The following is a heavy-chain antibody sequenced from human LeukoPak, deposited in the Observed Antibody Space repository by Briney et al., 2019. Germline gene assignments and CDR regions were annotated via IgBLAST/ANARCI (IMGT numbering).Heavy chain of an antibody. CDR1: GFTFSSYA. V-gene: IGHV3-20*04. J-gene: IGHJ4*02. Sequence: GGSLRLSCAASGFTFSSYAMSWVRQAPGKGLEWVSGLNGSGGVTGYADSVKGRFTISRDNAKNSLYLQMNSLRAEDTALYYCARERASGGSYDDNWGQGTLVTVSS. CDR3: ARERASGGSYDDN. D-gene: IGHD1-26*01. CDR2: LNGSGGVT.